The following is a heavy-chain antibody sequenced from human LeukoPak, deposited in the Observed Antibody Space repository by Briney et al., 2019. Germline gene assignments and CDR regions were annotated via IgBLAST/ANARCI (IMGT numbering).Heavy chain of an antibody. CDR1: GGSISSYY. CDR2: IYYSGST. Sequence: PSETLSLTCTVSGGSISSYYWSWIRQPPGKGLEWIGYIYYSGSTNYNPSLKSRVTISVDTSKNQFSLKLSSVTAADTAVYFCARKGSSSWANPFDYWGQGTLVTVTS. J-gene: IGHJ4*02. V-gene: IGHV4-59*01. CDR3: ARKGSSSWANPFDY. D-gene: IGHD6-13*01.